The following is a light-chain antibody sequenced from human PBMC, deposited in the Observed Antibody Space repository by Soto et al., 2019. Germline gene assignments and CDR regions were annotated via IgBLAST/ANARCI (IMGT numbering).Light chain of an antibody. V-gene: IGKV3-15*01. CDR2: GAS. CDR1: QSVTSN. CDR3: QQYNDWPRT. Sequence: EVVLTQSPATLSLSPGQRATLSCRASQSVTSNLAWYLHKPGQAPRLLIYGASTRATDIPARFSGSGSGTEFTLTISSLQSEDFAVYYCQQYNDWPRTFGQGTKVDI. J-gene: IGKJ1*01.